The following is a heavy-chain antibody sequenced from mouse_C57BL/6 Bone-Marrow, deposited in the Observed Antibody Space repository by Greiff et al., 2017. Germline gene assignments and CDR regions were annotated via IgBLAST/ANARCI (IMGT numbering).Heavy chain of an antibody. CDR3: ARRRQLRPLCYAMGC. J-gene: IGHJ4*01. CDR2: ISNLAYSI. Sequence: EVKLVVSGGGLVQPGGSLKLSCAASGFTFSDYGMAWVRQAPRQGTEWVAFISNLAYSIYYADTVTGRFTISRENARNTLYLEMSGLRSEDTAMYYCARRRQLRPLCYAMGCWSQETSVTDS. V-gene: IGHV5-15*01. CDR1: GFTFSDYG. D-gene: IGHD3-2*02.